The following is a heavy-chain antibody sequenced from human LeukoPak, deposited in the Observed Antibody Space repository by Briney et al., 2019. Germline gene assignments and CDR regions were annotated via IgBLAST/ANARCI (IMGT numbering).Heavy chain of an antibody. J-gene: IGHJ3*02. Sequence: GGSLRLSCAASGFTFSSYAMHWVRQAPGKGLEWVAVISYDGSNKYYADSVKGRFTISRDNSKNTLYLQMNSLRAEDTAVYYCARARGPIAARRGDAFDIWGQGTVVTVSS. D-gene: IGHD6-6*01. CDR3: ARARGPIAARRGDAFDI. CDR1: GFTFSSYA. V-gene: IGHV3-30-3*01. CDR2: ISYDGSNK.